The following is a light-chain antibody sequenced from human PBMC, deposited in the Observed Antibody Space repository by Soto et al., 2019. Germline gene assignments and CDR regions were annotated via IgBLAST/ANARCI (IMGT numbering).Light chain of an antibody. J-gene: IGKJ1*01. Sequence: IVMNQSPDSLAVSLGERATINCRSSQSVLYSSNNKNYLTWYQQRPGQPPKLLIYWASTRQSGVPDRFSGSESGTDFTLTISSLQAEDVAVYYCQQYYSAPWTFGQGTKVDIK. CDR1: QSVLYSSNNKNY. V-gene: IGKV4-1*01. CDR3: QQYYSAPWT. CDR2: WAS.